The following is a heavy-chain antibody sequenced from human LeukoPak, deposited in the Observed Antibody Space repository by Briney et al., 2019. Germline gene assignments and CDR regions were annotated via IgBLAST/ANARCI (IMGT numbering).Heavy chain of an antibody. CDR1: GGSISSGDYY. CDR3: ARDAHYYDSSGYVWYYGMDV. J-gene: IGHJ6*02. Sequence: SETLSLTCTVSGGSISSGDYYWSWIRQPPGKGLEWIGYIYYSGSTYYNPSLKSRVTISVDTSKNQFSLKLSSVTAADTAVYYCARDAHYYDSSGYVWYYGMDVWGQGTTVTVSS. V-gene: IGHV4-30-4*01. D-gene: IGHD3-22*01. CDR2: IYYSGST.